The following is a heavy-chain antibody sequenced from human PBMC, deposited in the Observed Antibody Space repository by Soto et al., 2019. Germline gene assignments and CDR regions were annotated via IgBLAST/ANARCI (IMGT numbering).Heavy chain of an antibody. D-gene: IGHD2-21*02. CDR3: VQSRCGGDCLQSYSSHSYYGLDV. J-gene: IGHJ6*01. V-gene: IGHV2-5*02. CDR1: GLSLSTTGVG. CDR2: IYWDDDK. Sequence: QITLKESGPTLEKPTQTLTLTCTFSGLSLSTTGVGVGWIRQPPGKALEWLALIYWDDDKRYSPSLKSRLTITKDTSKNQVVLTMTNMDPVDTATYYCVQSRCGGDCLQSYSSHSYYGLDVW.